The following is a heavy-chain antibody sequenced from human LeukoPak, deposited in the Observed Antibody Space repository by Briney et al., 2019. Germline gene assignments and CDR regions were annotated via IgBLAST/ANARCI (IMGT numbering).Heavy chain of an antibody. V-gene: IGHV3-33*01. Sequence: GGSLRLSCAASGFTFSNYGMHWVRQAPGKGLEWAALIWYDGSNEFYADSVKGRFTTSRDNSKNTLYLQMNSLRAEDTAVYYCARGVGNGCYAFDYWGQGTLLTVFS. CDR1: GFTFSNYG. CDR2: IWYDGSNE. D-gene: IGHD6-19*01. CDR3: ARGVGNGCYAFDY. J-gene: IGHJ4*02.